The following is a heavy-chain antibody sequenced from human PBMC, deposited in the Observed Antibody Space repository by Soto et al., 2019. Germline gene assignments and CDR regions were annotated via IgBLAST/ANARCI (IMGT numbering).Heavy chain of an antibody. CDR3: AKGDGRIVPRHFDY. V-gene: IGHV3-23*01. J-gene: IGHJ4*02. CDR1: GFTFSDYA. CDR2: ISSGGGSP. Sequence: GGSLRLSCAASGFTFSDYAMSWVRQAPGKGLEWVSSISSGGGSPYYADSVKGRFTISRNNSKNTLFLQMNSLRAEDTAVYYCAKGDGRIVPRHFDYWGQGTLVTVSS. D-gene: IGHD1-26*01.